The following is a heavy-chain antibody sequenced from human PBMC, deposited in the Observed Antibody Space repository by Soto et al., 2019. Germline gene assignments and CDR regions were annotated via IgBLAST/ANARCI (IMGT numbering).Heavy chain of an antibody. Sequence: QVKLVQSGAEVTKPGSSVKVSCKASGGTFSSYAISWVRQAPGQGLEWMGGIIPIFGTANYAQKFQGRVTITADESTSTAYIELSSLRSEDTAVYYCARDRSSGYSYGYGIGFWFDPWGQGTLVTVSS. D-gene: IGHD5-18*01. CDR3: ARDRSSGYSYGYGIGFWFDP. CDR1: GGTFSSYA. J-gene: IGHJ5*02. V-gene: IGHV1-69*01. CDR2: IIPIFGTA.